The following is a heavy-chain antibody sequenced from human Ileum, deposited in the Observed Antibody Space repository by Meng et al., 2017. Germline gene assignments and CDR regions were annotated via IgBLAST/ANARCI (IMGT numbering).Heavy chain of an antibody. CDR1: GFTFSIYP. CDR3: VREGVGWWSPGNY. Sequence: GESLKISCAASGFTFSIYPMHWVRQAPGKAPECVSRIGSDGSYTIYADSVKGRFTISRDNARNTLYLEMNSLRAEDSAVYYCVREGVGWWSPGNYWGQGMLVTVSS. CDR2: IGSDGSYT. V-gene: IGHV3-74*01. D-gene: IGHD2-8*02. J-gene: IGHJ4*02.